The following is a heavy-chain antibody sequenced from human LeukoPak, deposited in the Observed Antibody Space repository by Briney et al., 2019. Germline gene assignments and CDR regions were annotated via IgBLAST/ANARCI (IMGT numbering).Heavy chain of an antibody. CDR2: INHSGST. J-gene: IGHJ3*02. Sequence: PSETLSLTCAVYGGSFSGYYWSWIRQPPGKGLEWIGEINHSGSTNYNPSLKSRVTISVDTSKNQFSLKLSSVTAADTAVYYWAREEGDYGAGAAFDIWGQGTMVTVSS. CDR3: AREEGDYGAGAAFDI. D-gene: IGHD4-17*01. CDR1: GGSFSGYY. V-gene: IGHV4-34*01.